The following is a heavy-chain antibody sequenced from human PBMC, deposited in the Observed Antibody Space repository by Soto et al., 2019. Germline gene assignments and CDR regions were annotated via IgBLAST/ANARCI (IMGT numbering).Heavy chain of an antibody. CDR1: GFSFSHYG. J-gene: IGHJ6*02. CDR3: AIDREREPLGYYGLDV. CDR2: ISYDGRHK. V-gene: IGHV3-30*03. Sequence: QVQVVESGGGVDQPGRSLRLSWVASGFSFSHYGMQGVRQAPGKGLAWVAVISYDGRHKYYGEAVTGRFTISRDNSKHTLYLQMNSRRSDDTALYFFAIDREREPLGYYGLDVWGQGPTVDVSS. D-gene: IGHD1-26*01.